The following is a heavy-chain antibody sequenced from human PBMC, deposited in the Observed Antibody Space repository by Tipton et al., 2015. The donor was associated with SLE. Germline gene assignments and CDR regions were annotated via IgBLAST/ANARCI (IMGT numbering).Heavy chain of an antibody. Sequence: TLSLTCAVSGDSDSSTFSYWGWLRQPTGQGLEWIGTVHFGGYTSYSPSLKSRVSISVDTSNNHFSLRLNSVTAADTAIYYCARLSRKYCDGYFQGVFNLCGRCTLVTVSS. D-gene: IGHD2-21*01. J-gene: IGHJ2*01. CDR2: VHFGGYT. V-gene: IGHV4-39*07. CDR1: GDSDSSTFSY. CDR3: ARLSRKYCDGYFQGVFNL.